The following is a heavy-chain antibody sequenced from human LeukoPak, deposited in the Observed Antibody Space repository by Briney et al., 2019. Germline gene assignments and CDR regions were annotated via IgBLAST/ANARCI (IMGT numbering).Heavy chain of an antibody. CDR3: ARGGTYYDILSGYRNWFDP. V-gene: IGHV3-48*03. J-gene: IGHJ5*02. Sequence: GGSLRLSCAASGFTFSSYEMNWVRQAPGKGLEWVSYISSSGSTIYYADSVKGRFTISRDNAKNSLYLQMNSLRAEDTAVYDCARGGTYYDILSGYRNWFDPWGQGTLVTVSS. CDR2: ISSSGSTI. D-gene: IGHD3-9*01. CDR1: GFTFSSYE.